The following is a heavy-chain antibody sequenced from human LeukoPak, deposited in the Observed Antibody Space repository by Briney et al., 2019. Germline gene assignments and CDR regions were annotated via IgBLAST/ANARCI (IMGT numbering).Heavy chain of an antibody. CDR3: AKHSSSWHYFDY. CDR1: GFTFSSYG. J-gene: IGHJ4*02. V-gene: IGHV3-21*04. D-gene: IGHD6-13*01. Sequence: SGTSLRLSCAASGFTFSSYGMHWVRQAPGKGLEWVSSISSSSSYIYYADSVKGRFTISRDNAKNSLYLQMNSLRAEDTAVYYCAKHSSSWHYFDYWGQGTLVTVSS. CDR2: ISSSSSYI.